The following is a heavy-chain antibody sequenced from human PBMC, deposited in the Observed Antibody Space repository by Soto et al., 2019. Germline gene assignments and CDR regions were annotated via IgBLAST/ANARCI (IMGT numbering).Heavy chain of an antibody. J-gene: IGHJ5*02. CDR3: ARKDKSGYFNWFDP. D-gene: IGHD3-22*01. CDR1: GYKFTSSW. CDR2: IFPSDSDT. Sequence: GESLKISFRTSGYKFTSSWIAWVRQMPGKGLEWVGIIFPSDSDTRYSPSFQGQVTISADRSTSTVFLQWASLKASDTAVYFCARKDKSGYFNWFDPWGQGTLVTVSS. V-gene: IGHV5-51*01.